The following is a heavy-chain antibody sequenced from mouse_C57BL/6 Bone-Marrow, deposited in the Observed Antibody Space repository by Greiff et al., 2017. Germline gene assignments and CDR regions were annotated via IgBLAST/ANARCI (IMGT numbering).Heavy chain of an antibody. Sequence: EVKLEESGGGLVKPGGSLKLSCAASGFTFSDYGMHWVRQAPEKGLEWVAYISSGGSTIYYADTVKGRFTISRDYAKNTLFLQMTSLRSEDTALYYCASDYASSTGAYWGQGTLVTVSA. CDR1: GFTFSDYG. CDR2: ISSGGSTI. J-gene: IGHJ3*01. V-gene: IGHV5-17*01. CDR3: ASDYASSTGAY. D-gene: IGHD1-1*01.